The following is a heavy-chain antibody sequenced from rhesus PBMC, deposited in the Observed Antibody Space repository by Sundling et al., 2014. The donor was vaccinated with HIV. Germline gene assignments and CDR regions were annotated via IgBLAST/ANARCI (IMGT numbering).Heavy chain of an antibody. D-gene: IGHD6-31*01. J-gene: IGHJ3*01. Sequence: EVRLVESGGGLVQPGGSLRLSCAASGFTFNDHYMSWVRQAPGKGPEWVGFIRNKANGGTAEYAASVKGRFTISRDDSKSIASLQMNSLKTEDTAVYYCTRGRRLAGSDAFDFWGQGLRVTVSS. CDR2: IRNKANGGTA. CDR1: GFTFNDHY. V-gene: IGHV3-116*02. CDR3: TRGRRLAGSDAFDF.